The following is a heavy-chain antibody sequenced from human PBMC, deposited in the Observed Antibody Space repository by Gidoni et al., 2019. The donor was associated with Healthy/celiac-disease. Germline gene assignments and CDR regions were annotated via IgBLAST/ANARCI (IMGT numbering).Heavy chain of an antibody. D-gene: IGHD6-19*01. CDR3: ATRGSSGWPFDY. CDR2: IYNSGST. J-gene: IGHJ4*02. Sequence: QVQLQEPGPGLVKPSGTLSLTCAVSGGSISSSNCWSWVRQPPGKGLEWIGEIYNSGSTNYNPSHKSRVTISVDKSKNQFSLKLSSVTAADAAVYYCATRGSSGWPFDYWGQGTLVTVSS. V-gene: IGHV4-4*02. CDR1: GGSISSSNC.